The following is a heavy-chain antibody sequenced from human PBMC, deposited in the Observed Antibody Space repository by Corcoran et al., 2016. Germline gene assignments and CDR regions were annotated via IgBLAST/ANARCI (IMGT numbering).Heavy chain of an antibody. D-gene: IGHD3-3*01. CDR1: GFTVSSNY. V-gene: IGHV3-53*01. CDR3: ASRKSGYHDAFDI. Sequence: EVQLVESGVGLIQPGGSLRLSCAASGFTVSSNYMSWVRQAPGKGLEWVSVIYSGGSTYYADSVKGRFTISRDNSKNTLYLQMNSLRAEDTAVYYCASRKSGYHDAFDIWGQGTMVTVS. J-gene: IGHJ3*02. CDR2: IYSGGST.